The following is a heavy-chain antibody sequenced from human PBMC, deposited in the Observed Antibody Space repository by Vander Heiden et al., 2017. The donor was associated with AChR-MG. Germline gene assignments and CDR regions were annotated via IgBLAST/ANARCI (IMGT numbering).Heavy chain of an antibody. J-gene: IGHJ6*03. D-gene: IGHD3-9*01. CDR1: GGSISSGGYS. V-gene: IGHV4-30-2*01. CDR3: ARARPGDILTGYYISYMDV. Sequence: QLQLQESGSGLVKPSQTLSLTCAVSGGSISSGGYSWSWIRQPPGKGLEWIGYIYHSGSTYYNPSLKSRVTISVDRSKNQFSLKLSSVTAADTAVYYCARARPGDILTGYYISYMDVWCKGTTVTVSS. CDR2: IYHSGST.